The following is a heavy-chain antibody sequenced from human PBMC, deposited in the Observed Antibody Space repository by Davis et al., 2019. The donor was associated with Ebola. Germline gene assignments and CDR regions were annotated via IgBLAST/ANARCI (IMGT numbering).Heavy chain of an antibody. CDR1: GGSFTGYY. D-gene: IGHD2-8*01. J-gene: IGHJ3*01. CDR3: ARCNGLYSRAFDV. Sequence: GSLRLSCAVYGGSFTGYYWSWIRQSPGKGLEWIGEISHSGTTNYNPSLQSRLSILVDKSKNQFSVKLSSVTAADTAVYFCARCNGLYSRAFDVWGHGTKVTVSS. V-gene: IGHV4-34*01. CDR2: ISHSGTT.